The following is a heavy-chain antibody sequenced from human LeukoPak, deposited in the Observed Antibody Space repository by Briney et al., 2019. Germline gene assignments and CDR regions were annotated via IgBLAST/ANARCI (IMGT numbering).Heavy chain of an antibody. CDR2: IYPGDSDT. V-gene: IGHV5-51*01. D-gene: IGHD5-18*01. J-gene: IGHJ3*02. CDR3: ARIRGHSYGYDAFDI. Sequence: GESLKISCKGSGYSLTSYWIGWVRQMPGKGLEWIGIIYPGDSDTRYSPSFQGQVTISADKSISTAYLQWGSLKASDTAMYYCARIRGHSYGYDAFDIWGQGTMVTVSS. CDR1: GYSLTSYW.